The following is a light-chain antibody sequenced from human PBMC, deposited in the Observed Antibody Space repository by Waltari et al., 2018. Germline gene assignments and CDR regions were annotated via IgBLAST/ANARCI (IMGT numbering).Light chain of an antibody. Sequence: QSALTQPASVSGSPGQSITIPCTGTSRDVGGYNYVSRYQQHPGKAPKLMIYEVSNRPSGVSNRFSGSKSGNTASLTISGLQAEDEADYYCSSYTSSSTLPYVFGTGTKVTVL. J-gene: IGLJ1*01. CDR1: SRDVGGYNY. CDR3: SSYTSSSTLPYV. V-gene: IGLV2-14*01. CDR2: EVS.